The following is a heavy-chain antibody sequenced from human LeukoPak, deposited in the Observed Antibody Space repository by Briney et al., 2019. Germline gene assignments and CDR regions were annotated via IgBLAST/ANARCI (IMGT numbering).Heavy chain of an antibody. D-gene: IGHD3-16*01. CDR1: GFTFSDYY. V-gene: IGHV3-11*01. CDR3: AREAVGAFTMDV. CDR2: ISRGGNTI. J-gene: IGHJ6*02. Sequence: GGSLRLSCTASGFTFSDYYMNWVRQAPGKGLEWVSYISRGGNTIYYADSVKGRFTISRDNAKNSLYLQMNSLRAEDTAVYYCAREAVGAFTMDVWGQGTTVTVSS.